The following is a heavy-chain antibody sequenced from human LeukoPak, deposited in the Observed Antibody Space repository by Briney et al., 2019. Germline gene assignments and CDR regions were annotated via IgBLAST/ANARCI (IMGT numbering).Heavy chain of an antibody. CDR2: IYYSGST. V-gene: IGHV4-39*07. J-gene: IGHJ4*02. D-gene: IGHD1-26*01. CDR3: ARVVGIVGALAPFDY. Sequence: KPSETLSLTCTVSGGSISSSSYYWGWIRQPPGKGLEWIGSIYYSGSTYYNPSLKSRVTISVDTSKNQFSLKLSSVTAADTAVYYCARVVGIVGALAPFDYWGQGTLVTVSS. CDR1: GGSISSSSYY.